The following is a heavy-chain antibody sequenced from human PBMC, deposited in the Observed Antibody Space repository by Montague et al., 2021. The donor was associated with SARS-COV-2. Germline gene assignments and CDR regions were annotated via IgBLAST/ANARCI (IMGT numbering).Heavy chain of an antibody. CDR3: AKTFYGSGSSPFDY. CDR2: ISWNSGRR. V-gene: IGHV3-9*01. J-gene: IGHJ4*02. D-gene: IGHD3-10*01. CDR1: GFTFDDYA. Sequence: SLRLSCAASGFTFDDYAMHWVRQAPGKGLEWVSGISWNSGRRDYADSVKGRFTISRDNARNSLHLQMNSLRPEDTAVYYCAKTFYGSGSSPFDYWSQGTLLAVSS.